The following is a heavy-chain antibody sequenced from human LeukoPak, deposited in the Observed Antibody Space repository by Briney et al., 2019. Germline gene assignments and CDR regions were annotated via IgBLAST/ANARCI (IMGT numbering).Heavy chain of an antibody. CDR3: ARTIFGVVINYYYYYMDV. CDR1: GGSISSYY. J-gene: IGHJ6*03. Sequence: PSETLSLTRTVSGGSISSYYWSWIRQPPGKGLEWIGYIYYSGSTNYNPSLKSRVTISVDTSKNQFSLKLSSVTAADTAVYYCARTIFGVVINYYYYYMDVWGKGTTVTVSS. D-gene: IGHD3-3*01. CDR2: IYYSGST. V-gene: IGHV4-59*01.